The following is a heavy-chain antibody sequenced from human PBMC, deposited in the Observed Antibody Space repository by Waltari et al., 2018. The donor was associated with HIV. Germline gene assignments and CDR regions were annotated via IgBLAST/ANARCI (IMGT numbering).Heavy chain of an antibody. J-gene: IGHJ4*02. V-gene: IGHV3-72*01. CDR2: IRNRTNGYTT. D-gene: IGHD1-20*01. CDR1: GFPLSDHF. Sequence: EVHLVESGGGLVPPGGYLRPPCAASGFPLSDHFMDWVRQAPGKGLEWVARIRNRTNGYTTEYVASVRGRFIISRDDSKNSLYLQMNSLRTEDTAVYFCVGGVTGSVFDYWGQGTLVTVSS. CDR3: VGGVTGSVFDY.